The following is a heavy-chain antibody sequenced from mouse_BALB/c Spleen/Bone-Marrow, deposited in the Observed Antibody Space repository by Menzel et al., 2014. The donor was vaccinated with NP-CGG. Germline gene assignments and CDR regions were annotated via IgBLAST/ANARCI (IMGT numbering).Heavy chain of an antibody. V-gene: IGHV1-9*01. CDR2: ILPGSGST. Sequence: QVQLQQSGAELMKPGASVRISCKATGYTFSSYWIEWVKQRPGHGLEWIGEILPGSGSTNYNEKFKGKATFTADKSSTTAYMQLGSLTSEDSAVYYRAARYYAGTYPPFDYWGQGTTLTVSS. CDR1: GYTFSSYW. CDR3: AARYYAGTYPPFDY. D-gene: IGHD1-1*02. J-gene: IGHJ2*01.